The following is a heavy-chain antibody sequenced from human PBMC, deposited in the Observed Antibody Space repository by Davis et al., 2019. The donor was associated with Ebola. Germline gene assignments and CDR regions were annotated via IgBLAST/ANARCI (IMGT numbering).Heavy chain of an antibody. CDR3: ARGLAYCSGGSCYYNWFDP. D-gene: IGHD2-15*01. J-gene: IGHJ5*02. Sequence: SETLSLTCTVSGGSISSSSYYWGWIRQPPGKGLEWIGSIYYSGSTYYNPSLKSRVTISVDTSKNQFSLKLSSVTAADTAVYYCARGLAYCSGGSCYYNWFDPWGQGTLVTVSS. CDR1: GGSISSSSYY. CDR2: IYYSGST. V-gene: IGHV4-39*01.